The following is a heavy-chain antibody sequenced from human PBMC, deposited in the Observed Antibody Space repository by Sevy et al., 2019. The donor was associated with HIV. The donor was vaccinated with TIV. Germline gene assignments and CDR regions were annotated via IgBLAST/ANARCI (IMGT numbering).Heavy chain of an antibody. V-gene: IGHV1-18*01. CDR1: GYTFTNHG. CDR3: AREGTLVTMII. D-gene: IGHD3-22*01. CDR2: INPHNGNT. Sequence: ASVKVSCKASGYTFTNHGISWVRQAPGQGLEWMGWINPHNGNTKYAQQLQGRVTMTTDTSTNKAYMEVRSLRSDDTAVYYCAREGTLVTMIIWGQGTLVTVSS. J-gene: IGHJ4*02.